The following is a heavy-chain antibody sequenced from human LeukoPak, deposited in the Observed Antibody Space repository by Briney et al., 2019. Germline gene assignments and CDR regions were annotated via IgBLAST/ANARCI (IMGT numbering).Heavy chain of an antibody. Sequence: ASVKVSCKASGYTFTSYAMHWVRQAPGQRLERMGWVNGGNGNTKYSQKFQGRLTITRDTSASTAYMELSSLRSEDTAVYYCARNKWGDYDFGYWGQGTLVTVSS. CDR2: VNGGNGNT. V-gene: IGHV1-3*01. D-gene: IGHD4-17*01. CDR1: GYTFTSYA. J-gene: IGHJ4*02. CDR3: ARNKWGDYDFGY.